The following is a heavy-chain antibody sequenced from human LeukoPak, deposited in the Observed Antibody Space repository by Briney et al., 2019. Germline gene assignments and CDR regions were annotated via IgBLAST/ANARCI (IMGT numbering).Heavy chain of an antibody. CDR1: GFTLSSYS. CDR2: INSDGSST. V-gene: IGHV3-74*01. D-gene: IGHD1-26*01. Sequence: PGGSRRLSCAASGFTLSSYSMHWVRQAPGKGLVWVSRINSDGSSTSYADSVKGRFTISRDNAKNTLYLQMNSLRAEDTSVYYCARDRNTGSSYVNLFEYWAQGSLVTVSS. CDR3: ARDRNTGSSYVNLFEY. J-gene: IGHJ4*02.